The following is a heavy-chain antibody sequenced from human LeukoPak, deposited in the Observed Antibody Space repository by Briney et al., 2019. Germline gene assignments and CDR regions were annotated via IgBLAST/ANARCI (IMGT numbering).Heavy chain of an antibody. V-gene: IGHV3-21*01. D-gene: IGHD1-26*01. CDR3: ARDEGGSYPYYFDY. J-gene: IGHJ4*02. CDR1: GFTFSSYS. Sequence: PGGSLRLSCAASGFTFSSYSMNWVRQAPGKGLEWVSSTSSSSSYIYYADSVKGRFTISRDNAKNSLYLQMNSLRAEDTAVYYCARDEGGSYPYYFDYWGQGTLVTVSS. CDR2: TSSSSSYI.